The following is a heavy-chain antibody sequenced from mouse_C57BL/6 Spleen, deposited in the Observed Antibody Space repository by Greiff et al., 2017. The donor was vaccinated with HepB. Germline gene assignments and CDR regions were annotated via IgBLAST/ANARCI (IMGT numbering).Heavy chain of an antibody. CDR3: ARPRDSNPFDY. V-gene: IGHV1-69*01. J-gene: IGHJ2*01. CDR2: IDPSDSYT. CDR1: GYTFTSYW. D-gene: IGHD2-5*01. Sequence: QVQLQQPGAELVMPGASVKLSCKASGYTFTSYWMHWVKQRPGQGLEWIGEIDPSDSYTNYNQKFKGKSTLTVDKSSSTAYMQLSSLTSEDSAVYYCARPRDSNPFDYWGQGTTLTVSS.